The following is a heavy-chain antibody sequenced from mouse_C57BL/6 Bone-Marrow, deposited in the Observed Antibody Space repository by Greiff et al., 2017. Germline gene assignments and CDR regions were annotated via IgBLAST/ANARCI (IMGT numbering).Heavy chain of an antibody. D-gene: IGHD2-5*01. CDR1: GYTFTDYY. CDR3: ARVRACYSNSYYLDY. CDR2: INPYYGGT. Sequence: EVQLQESGPVLVKPGASVKMSCKASGYTFTDYYMNWVKQSHGKSLEWFGVINPYYGGTSYNQKFKGKAPLTVDKSSTPAYMALTSLPPEDSAVYCCARVRACYSNSYYLDYWGQGTTLTVSS. J-gene: IGHJ2*01. V-gene: IGHV1-19*01.